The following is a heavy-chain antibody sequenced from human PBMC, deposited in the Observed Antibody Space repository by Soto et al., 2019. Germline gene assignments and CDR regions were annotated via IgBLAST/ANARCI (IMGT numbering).Heavy chain of an antibody. CDR1: GFTFSSYG. V-gene: IGHV3-30*18. Sequence: GVSLRLSCAASGFTFSSYGMHWVRQAPGKGLEWVAVISYDGSNKYYADSVKGRFTISRDNSKNTLYLQMNSLRAEDTAVYYCAKPVLRFLEWHPLDYWGQGTLVTVSS. D-gene: IGHD3-3*01. CDR2: ISYDGSNK. J-gene: IGHJ4*02. CDR3: AKPVLRFLEWHPLDY.